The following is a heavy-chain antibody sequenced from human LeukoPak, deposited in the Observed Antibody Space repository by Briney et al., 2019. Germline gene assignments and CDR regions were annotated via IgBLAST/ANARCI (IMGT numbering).Heavy chain of an antibody. J-gene: IGHJ4*02. CDR1: GFTFSSYW. D-gene: IGHD4-17*01. V-gene: IGHV3-7*01. CDR2: IKQDGSEK. CDR3: ARAERDYGDYQYYFDY. Sequence: GGSLRLSCAASGFTFSSYWMTWVRQAPGKGLEWVANIKQDGSEKYYVDSVKGRFTISRDNAKNSLHLQMNSLRAEDTAVYYCARAERDYGDYQYYFDYWGQGTLVTVSS.